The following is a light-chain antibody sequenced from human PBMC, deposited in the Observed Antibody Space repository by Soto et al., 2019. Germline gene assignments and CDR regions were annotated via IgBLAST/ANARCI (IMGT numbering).Light chain of an antibody. J-gene: IGKJ5*01. V-gene: IGKV3-20*01. CDR1: HRISSTY. CDR3: QRYGSSPLIT. CDR2: GAS. Sequence: EVGLTQSPGTVSLSPGERATLSCRASHRISSTYLAWYHQKPGQAPRLLIYGASTRATGIPDRFSGSGSGTDFTLTISRLEPEDFAVYFCQRYGSSPLITFGQGARLEIK.